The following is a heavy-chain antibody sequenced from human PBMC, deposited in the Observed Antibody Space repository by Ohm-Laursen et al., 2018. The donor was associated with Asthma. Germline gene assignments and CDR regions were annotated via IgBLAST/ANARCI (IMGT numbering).Heavy chain of an antibody. Sequence: SLRLSCTASGFTFSSYAMHWVRQAPGKGLEWVAVISYDGSNKYYADSVKGRFTISRDNSKNTLYLQMNSLRAEDTAVYYCARDLVHIVPAAILQTLYYYYGMDVWGQGTTVTVSS. CDR1: GFTFSSYA. D-gene: IGHD2-2*01. V-gene: IGHV3-30-3*01. CDR3: ARDLVHIVPAAILQTLYYYYGMDV. CDR2: ISYDGSNK. J-gene: IGHJ6*02.